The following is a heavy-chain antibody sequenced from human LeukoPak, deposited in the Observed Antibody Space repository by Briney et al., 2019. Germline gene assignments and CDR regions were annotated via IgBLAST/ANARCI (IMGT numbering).Heavy chain of an antibody. CDR2: FYYSGST. J-gene: IGHJ5*02. Sequence: SETLSLTCTVSGGSISSYYWSWIRQPPGKGLECIGYFYYSGSTNYNPSLKSRVTISVDTSKNQFSLKLSSVTAADTAVYYCARGVTMVRGVTGGGYRFDPWGQGTLVTVSS. V-gene: IGHV4-59*12. CDR3: ARGVTMVRGVTGGGYRFDP. D-gene: IGHD3-10*01. CDR1: GGSISSYY.